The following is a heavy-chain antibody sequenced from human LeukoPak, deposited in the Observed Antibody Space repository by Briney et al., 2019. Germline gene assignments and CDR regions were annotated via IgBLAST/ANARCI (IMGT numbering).Heavy chain of an antibody. CDR3: ARHNTNYYGSGYFDY. CDR2: INTDGSST. V-gene: IGHV3-74*01. J-gene: IGHJ4*02. CDR1: GFTFSSYW. Sequence: GGSLRLSCAASGFTFSSYWMHWVRQAPGKGLVWVSRINTDGSSTSYADSVKGRFTISRDNAKNSLYLQMNSLRAEDTAVYYCARHNTNYYGSGYFDYWGQGTLVTVSS. D-gene: IGHD3-10*01.